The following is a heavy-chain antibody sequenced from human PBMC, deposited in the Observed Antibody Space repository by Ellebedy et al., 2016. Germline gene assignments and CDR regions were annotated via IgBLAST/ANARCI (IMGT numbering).Heavy chain of an antibody. J-gene: IGHJ4*02. CDR2: ISWNGDAI. CDR3: AREYNWNYPFDY. V-gene: IGHV3-9*01. Sequence: SLKISCAASGFTFDDYAMHWVRQAPGKGLEWVSGISWNGDAIGYADSVKGRFTISRDNAKNSLYLQMNSLRAEDTAVYYCAREYNWNYPFDYWGQGTLVTVSS. D-gene: IGHD1-7*01. CDR1: GFTFDDYA.